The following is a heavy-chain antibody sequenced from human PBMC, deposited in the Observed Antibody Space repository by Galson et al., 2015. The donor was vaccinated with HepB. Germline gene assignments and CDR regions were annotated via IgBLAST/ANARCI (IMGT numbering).Heavy chain of an antibody. Sequence: SVKVSCKVSGSGLTDLSMHWVRQAPGKGLEWMGGYDPADGERIFPEKFQGRLTLTKDTSTDTAYMELSSLTSEDTAIYYCARSTVWRLDAWGQGTLVTVSS. CDR3: ARSTVWRLDA. D-gene: IGHD4-17*01. CDR2: YDPADGER. CDR1: GSGLTDLS. J-gene: IGHJ5*02. V-gene: IGHV1-24*01.